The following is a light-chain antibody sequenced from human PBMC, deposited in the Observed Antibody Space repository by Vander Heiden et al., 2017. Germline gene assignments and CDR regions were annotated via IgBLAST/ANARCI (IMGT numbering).Light chain of an antibody. CDR3: AAWDDSLNGHVV. Sequence: QSVLTHPPSASGPPGHRVTISCSGSSSNIGSNTVNWYQQHQGTAANILIYCNNKRPSGVPDRFSGAKSGTSASHAISGLQSEEEADDYCAAWDDSLNGHVVFGGGTKLTVL. CDR1: SSNIGSNT. V-gene: IGLV1-44*01. J-gene: IGLJ2*01. CDR2: CNN.